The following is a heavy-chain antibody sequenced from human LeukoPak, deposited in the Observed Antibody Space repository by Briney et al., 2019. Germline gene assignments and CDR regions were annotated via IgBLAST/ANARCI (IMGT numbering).Heavy chain of an antibody. J-gene: IGHJ5*02. Sequence: PSETLSLTCTVSRGSIDSVVYYWTWIRQSAGKGLELIGRIYSTGSTNYTPSLKGRVTISQDMAKNQFSLRLDSVSAADTAVYYCARDHVATVTTYWFDPWGQGTLVTVSS. V-gene: IGHV4-61*02. CDR1: RGSIDSVVYY. CDR2: IYSTGST. CDR3: ARDHVATVTTYWFDP. D-gene: IGHD4-17*01.